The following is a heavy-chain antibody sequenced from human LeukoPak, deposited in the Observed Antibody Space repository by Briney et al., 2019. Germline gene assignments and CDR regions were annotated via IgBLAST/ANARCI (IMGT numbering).Heavy chain of an antibody. J-gene: IGHJ4*02. CDR1: GFTVSSNY. Sequence: GGSLRLSCAASGFTVSSNYMSWVRQAPGKGLEYVSAISTDGGSPYYANSVKGRFTTSRDNSKNTLYLQMGSLRAEDMAVYYCARWSSTSCYDYWGQGTLVTVSS. D-gene: IGHD2-2*01. V-gene: IGHV3-64*01. CDR3: ARWSSTSCYDY. CDR2: ISTDGGSP.